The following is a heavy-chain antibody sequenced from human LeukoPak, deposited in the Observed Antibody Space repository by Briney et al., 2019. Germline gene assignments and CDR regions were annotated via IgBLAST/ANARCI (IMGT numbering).Heavy chain of an antibody. Sequence: SETLSLTCTVSGGSISSSSYYWGWIRQPPGKGLEWIGSIYYSGSTYYNPSLKSRVTISVDTSKNQSSLKLSSVTAADTAVYYCARSRTGTTRFLDYWGQGTLVTVSS. V-gene: IGHV4-39*01. D-gene: IGHD1-1*01. CDR1: GGSISSSSYY. CDR2: IYYSGST. CDR3: ARSRTGTTRFLDY. J-gene: IGHJ4*02.